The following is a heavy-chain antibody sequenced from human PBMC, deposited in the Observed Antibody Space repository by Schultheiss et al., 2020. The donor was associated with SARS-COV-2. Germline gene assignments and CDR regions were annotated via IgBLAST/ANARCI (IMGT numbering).Heavy chain of an antibody. D-gene: IGHD4-17*01. Sequence: GGSLRLSCAASGFTVSSNYMSWVRQAPGKGLEWVSAISGSGGSTYYADSVKGRFTISRDNAKNSLYLQMNSLRAEDTAVYYCARHDYGDYGAFDIWGQGTMVTVSS. CDR3: ARHDYGDYGAFDI. J-gene: IGHJ3*02. V-gene: IGHV3-66*04. CDR1: GFTVSSNY. CDR2: ISGSGGST.